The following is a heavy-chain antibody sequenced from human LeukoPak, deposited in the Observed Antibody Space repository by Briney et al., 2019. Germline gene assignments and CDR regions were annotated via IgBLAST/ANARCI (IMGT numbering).Heavy chain of an antibody. J-gene: IGHJ4*02. CDR2: INHSGST. CDR3: ASSDSSGYYLDY. Sequence: SETLSLTCAVYGVSFSGYYWSWIRQPPGKGLEWIGEINHSGSTNYNPSLKSRVTISVDTSKNQFSLKLSSVTAADTAVYYCASSDSSGYYLDYWGQETLVTVSS. D-gene: IGHD3-22*01. CDR1: GVSFSGYY. V-gene: IGHV4-34*01.